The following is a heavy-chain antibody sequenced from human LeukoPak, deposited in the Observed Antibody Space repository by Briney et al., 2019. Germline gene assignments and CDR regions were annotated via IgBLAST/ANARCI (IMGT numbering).Heavy chain of an antibody. CDR3: ARDTSDYYDSSGYYTAGLDY. J-gene: IGHJ4*02. D-gene: IGHD3-22*01. CDR1: GFTFSNAW. Sequence: GGSLRLSCAASGFTFSNAWMSWVRQAPGKGLEWVANIRKDGSDIHYVDSVKGRFTISRDNAKNSLYLEMSSLRGEDTALYYCARDTSDYYDSSGYYTAGLDYWGQGTLVTVSS. V-gene: IGHV3-7*01. CDR2: IRKDGSDI.